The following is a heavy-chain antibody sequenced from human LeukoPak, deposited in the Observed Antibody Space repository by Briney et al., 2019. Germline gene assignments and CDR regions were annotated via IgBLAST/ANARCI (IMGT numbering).Heavy chain of an antibody. CDR2: ISAYNGNT. D-gene: IGHD4-17*01. Sequence: GASVKVSCKASGYTFTSYGISWVRQAPGQGLESMGWISAYNGNTNYAQKLQGRVTMTTDTSTSTAYMELRSLRSDDTAVYYCARGFYGDYGGAAFDIWGQGTMVTVSS. CDR1: GYTFTSYG. V-gene: IGHV1-18*01. J-gene: IGHJ3*02. CDR3: ARGFYGDYGGAAFDI.